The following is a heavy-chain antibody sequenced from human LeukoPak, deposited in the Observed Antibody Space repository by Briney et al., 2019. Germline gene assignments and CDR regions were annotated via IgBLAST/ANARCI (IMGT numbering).Heavy chain of an antibody. V-gene: IGHV4-39*01. CDR3: ARHSGDGHVYPFRY. CDR2: IYYSGTT. J-gene: IGHJ4*01. Sequence: SETLSLTCTVSGGSISSNSYFWGWIRQPPGKGLEWIGSIYYSGTTYYNPSLKSRVTISVDTSKNQFSLKLISVTAADTAVYYCARHSGDGHVYPFRYWGHGTLVTVSS. D-gene: IGHD3-10*01. CDR1: GGSISSNSYF.